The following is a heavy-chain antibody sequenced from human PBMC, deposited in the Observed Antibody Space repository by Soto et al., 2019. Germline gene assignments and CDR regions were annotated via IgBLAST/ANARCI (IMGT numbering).Heavy chain of an antibody. D-gene: IGHD2-15*01. J-gene: IGHJ6*02. CDR3: ARGGYCSGGSCYGYYYYDGMDV. Sequence: QVQLVQSGAEVKKPGSSMKVSCKASGGTFSSYAISWVRQAPGQGLEWMGGIIPIFGTANYAQKFQGRVTITAAESTSTAVVEGVSLRCEDTAVYYCARGGYCSGGSCYGYYYYDGMDVWGQGSTVTVFS. CDR1: GGTFSSYA. V-gene: IGHV1-69*12. CDR2: IIPIFGTA.